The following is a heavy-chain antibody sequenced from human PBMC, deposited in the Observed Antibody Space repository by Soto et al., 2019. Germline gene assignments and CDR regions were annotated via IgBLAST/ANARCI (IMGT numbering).Heavy chain of an antibody. D-gene: IGHD3-10*01. CDR2: ISSDAGST. CDR1: GFTFSSYG. Sequence: PGGSLRLSCSASGFTFSSYGMNWVRQTPGKGLEFVSGISSDAGSTNYADSVKGRFTISRDNSKSTVYLQMRSLRVEDTAVYYCARDTSRRITMVRGVMDVWGQGTTVTVSS. CDR3: ARDTSRRITMVRGVMDV. J-gene: IGHJ6*02. V-gene: IGHV3-64D*06.